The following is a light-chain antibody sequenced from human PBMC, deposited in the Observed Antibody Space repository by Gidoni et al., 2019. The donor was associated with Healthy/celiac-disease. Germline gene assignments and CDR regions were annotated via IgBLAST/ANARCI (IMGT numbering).Light chain of an antibody. J-gene: IGLJ2*01. CDR3: LLSYSGARVV. V-gene: IGLV7-46*01. CDR1: TGAVTSGHS. Sequence: QAVVTQEPSLTVSPGGTVTLTCGSSTGAVTSGHSPYWFQQKPGQAPRTLIYETSNKHSWTPARFSGSLLGGKAALTLSGAQPEDEAEYYCLLSYSGARVVFGGGTKLTVL. CDR2: ETS.